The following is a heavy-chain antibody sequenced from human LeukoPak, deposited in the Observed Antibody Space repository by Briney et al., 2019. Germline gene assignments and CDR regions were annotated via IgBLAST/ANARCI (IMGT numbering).Heavy chain of an antibody. J-gene: IGHJ3*01. V-gene: IGHV3-30*02. CDR1: GFSFSTYD. CDR3: ANYGATNAFDF. CDR2: IQYDGSNK. D-gene: IGHD1-26*01. Sequence: GGSLRLSCAASGFSFSTYDMHWVRQAPGKGLEWVAFIQYDGSNKYYADSVKGRFTISRDNSKNTLYLQMNSLRVEDTAIYYCANYGATNAFDFWGQGTVVTVSS.